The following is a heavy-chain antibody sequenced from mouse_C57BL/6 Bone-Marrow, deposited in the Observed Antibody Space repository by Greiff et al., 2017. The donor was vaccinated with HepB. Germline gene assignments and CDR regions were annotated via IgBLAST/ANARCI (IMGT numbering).Heavy chain of an antibody. J-gene: IGHJ3*01. CDR2: IYPGSGST. Sequence: QVQLQQPGAELVKPGASVKMSCKASGYTFTSYWITWVKQRPGQGLEWIGDIYPGSGSTNYNEKFKSKATLTVDTSSSPAYMQLSSLTSEDSAVYYCAGDDGYFPPWFAYWGQGTLVTVSA. CDR1: GYTFTSYW. CDR3: AGDDGYFPPWFAY. D-gene: IGHD2-3*01. V-gene: IGHV1-55*01.